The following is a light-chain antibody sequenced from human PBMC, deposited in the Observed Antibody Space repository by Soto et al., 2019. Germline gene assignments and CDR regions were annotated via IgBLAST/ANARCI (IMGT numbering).Light chain of an antibody. CDR1: QNINFY. CDR2: AAS. V-gene: IGKV1-39*01. CDR3: QQSSSTPRT. Sequence: DIQMAQSPSSLSASIGDKITITCRASQNINFYLNWYQHKPGKAPKVLIYAASSLQSDVPSRFNGSGFGTDFTLTISSLQPEDFAPYYCQQSSSTPRTFGQGTKLEIK. J-gene: IGKJ2*01.